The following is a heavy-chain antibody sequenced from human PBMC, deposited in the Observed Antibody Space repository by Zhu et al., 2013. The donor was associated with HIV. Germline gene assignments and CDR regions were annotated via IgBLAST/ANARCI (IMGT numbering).Heavy chain of an antibody. D-gene: IGHD5-12*01. Sequence: QVQLVQSGAEVKKPGASVKVSCKASGYTFTSYDINWVRQATGQGLEWMGWMNPNSGNTGYAQKFQGRVTMTRNTSISTAYMELSSLRSEDTAVYYCARLGVLKGIYEENWFDPWGQGTLVTVSS. J-gene: IGHJ5*02. CDR1: GYTFTSYD. CDR2: MNPNSGNT. V-gene: IGHV1-8*01. CDR3: ARLGVLKGIYEENWFDP.